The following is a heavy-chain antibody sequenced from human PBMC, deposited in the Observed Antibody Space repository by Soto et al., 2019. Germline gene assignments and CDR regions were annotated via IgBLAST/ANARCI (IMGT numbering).Heavy chain of an antibody. CDR1: GFSFVNYA. Sequence: PGGSLRLSCAASGFSFVNYAMNWVRQAPGKGLEWVASISSGSSDTWYADSVKGRFIISRDNAQNSLFLQMNTLRPEDTAMYYCARVAYWGPGTQVTVSS. CDR2: ISSGSSDT. J-gene: IGHJ4*02. V-gene: IGHV3-21*01. CDR3: ARVAY.